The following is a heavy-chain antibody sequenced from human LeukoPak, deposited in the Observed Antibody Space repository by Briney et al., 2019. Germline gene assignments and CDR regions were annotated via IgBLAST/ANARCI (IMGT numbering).Heavy chain of an antibody. D-gene: IGHD3-3*01. CDR2: ISAYNGNT. V-gene: IGHV1-18*01. Sequence: ASVKVSCKASGYTFTSYGISWVRQAPGQGLEWMGWISAYNGNTNYAQKLRGRVTMTTDTSTSTAYMELRSLRSDDTAVYYCARAMKEYYDFWSGYYPPDAFGIWGQGTMVTVSS. CDR1: GYTFTSYG. CDR3: ARAMKEYYDFWSGYYPPDAFGI. J-gene: IGHJ3*02.